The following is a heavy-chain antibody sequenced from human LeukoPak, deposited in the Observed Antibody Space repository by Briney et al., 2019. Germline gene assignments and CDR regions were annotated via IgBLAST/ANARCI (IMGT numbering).Heavy chain of an antibody. Sequence: PGGSLRLSCAASGFTFSSYSMNWVRQAPGKGLEWVGRIKSKTDGGKTDYAAPVKGRFTISRDDSKNTLYLQMNSLKTEDTAGYYCTTDFWTVVTTFDYWGQGTLVTVPS. V-gene: IGHV3-15*01. CDR3: TTDFWTVVTTFDY. CDR2: IKSKTDGGKT. J-gene: IGHJ4*02. D-gene: IGHD4-23*01. CDR1: GFTFSSYS.